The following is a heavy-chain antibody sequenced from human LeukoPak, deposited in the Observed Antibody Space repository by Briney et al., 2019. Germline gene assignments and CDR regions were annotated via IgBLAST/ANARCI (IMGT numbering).Heavy chain of an antibody. Sequence: GGSLRLSCAASGFTFSSYSMNWVRQAPGKGLEWVSAISSNSGTYIYYADSVKGRFTIARDNAKNSVYLQMNSLRGEDTGAYYCTRLTSGWPDYWGQGTLVTVSS. CDR2: ISSNSGTYI. J-gene: IGHJ4*02. V-gene: IGHV3-21*01. CDR3: TRLTSGWPDY. D-gene: IGHD6-19*01. CDR1: GFTFSSYS.